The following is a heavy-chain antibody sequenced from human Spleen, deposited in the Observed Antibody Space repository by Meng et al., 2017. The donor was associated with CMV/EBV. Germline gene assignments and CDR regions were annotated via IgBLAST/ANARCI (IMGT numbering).Heavy chain of an antibody. CDR1: GFTFSGYA. CDR3: AKDFTYSGYKSYFDY. J-gene: IGHJ4*02. Sequence: SGFTFSGYAMSWVRQTPGKGLEWVSSISGSGGSTYYADSVKGRFTISRDNSKNTLYLQMSSLRAEDTAVYYCAKDFTYSGYKSYFDYWGQGTLVTVSS. D-gene: IGHD5-12*01. CDR2: ISGSGGST. V-gene: IGHV3-23*01.